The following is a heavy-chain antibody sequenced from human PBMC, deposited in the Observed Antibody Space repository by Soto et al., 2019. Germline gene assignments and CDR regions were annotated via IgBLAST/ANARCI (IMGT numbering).Heavy chain of an antibody. CDR1: GYTFSSYT. CDR2: IIPVFNSA. J-gene: IGHJ4*02. D-gene: IGHD6-25*01. CDR3: ARIGDGNQRPFDY. Sequence: QVRLVQSGAEVKKPGSSVKVSCKASGYTFSSYTNNSVRQAPGQGLELMGGIIPVFNSATYAQKFQGRVTITADESTSTAYLELRSLRSEDTAVYYCARIGDGNQRPFDYWGQGTLVTVSS. V-gene: IGHV1-69*01.